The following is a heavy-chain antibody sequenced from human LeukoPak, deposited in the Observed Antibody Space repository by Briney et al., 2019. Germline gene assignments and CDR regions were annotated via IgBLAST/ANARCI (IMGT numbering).Heavy chain of an antibody. CDR1: GFTFSSYS. CDR2: ISSSSSYI. CDR3: AKKSPPGITIFGVVTRTFDY. D-gene: IGHD3-3*01. J-gene: IGHJ4*02. Sequence: PGGSLRLSCAASGFTFSSYSMNWVRQAPGKGLEWVSSISSSSSYIYYADSVKGRFTISRDNSKNTLYLQMNSLRAEDTAVYYCAKKSPPGITIFGVVTRTFDYWGQGTLVTVSS. V-gene: IGHV3-21*04.